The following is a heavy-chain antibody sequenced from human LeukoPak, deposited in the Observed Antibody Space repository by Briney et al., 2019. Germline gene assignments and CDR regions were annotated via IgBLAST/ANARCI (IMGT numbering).Heavy chain of an antibody. J-gene: IGHJ5*02. CDR3: AKDRVYYYGSGSQSGIDP. CDR1: GFTFSSYA. Sequence: GGTLRLSCVASGFTFSSYAMSWVRQAPGKGLEWVSAISGSGGSTYYADSVKGRFTISRDNSKNTLYLQMNSLRAEDTAVYYCAKDRVYYYGSGSQSGIDPWGQGTLVTVSS. CDR2: ISGSGGST. D-gene: IGHD3-10*01. V-gene: IGHV3-23*01.